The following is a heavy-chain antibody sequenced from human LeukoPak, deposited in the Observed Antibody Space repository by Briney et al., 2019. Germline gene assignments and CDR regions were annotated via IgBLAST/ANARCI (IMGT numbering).Heavy chain of an antibody. Sequence: GGSLRLSCAASGFTFSSYSMNWVRQAPGKGLEWVSSISSSSSYIYYADSVKGRFTISRDNAKNSLYLQMNSLRAEDTAVYYCARHFPITMVRGVIISGNWFDPWGQGTLVTVSS. J-gene: IGHJ5*02. CDR1: GFTFSSYS. V-gene: IGHV3-21*01. CDR2: ISSSSSYI. D-gene: IGHD3-10*01. CDR3: ARHFPITMVRGVIISGNWFDP.